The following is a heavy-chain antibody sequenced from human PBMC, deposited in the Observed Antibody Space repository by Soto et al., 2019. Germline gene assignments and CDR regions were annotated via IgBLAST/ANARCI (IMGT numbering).Heavy chain of an antibody. V-gene: IGHV3-33*01. J-gene: IGHJ6*02. CDR1: GFTFSSYG. CDR3: ARDPNCSGGSCALYYYYGMDV. D-gene: IGHD2-15*01. Sequence: PGGSLRLSCAASGFTFSSYGMHWVRQAPGKGLEWVAVIWYDGSNKYCADSVKGRFTISRDNSKNTLYLQMNSLRAEDTAVYYCARDPNCSGGSCALYYYYGMDVWGQGTTVTVSS. CDR2: IWYDGSNK.